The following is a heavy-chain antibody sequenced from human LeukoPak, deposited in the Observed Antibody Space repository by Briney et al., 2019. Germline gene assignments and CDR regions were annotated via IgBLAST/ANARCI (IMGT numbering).Heavy chain of an antibody. J-gene: IGHJ4*02. D-gene: IGHD3-10*01. V-gene: IGHV3-21*01. CDR2: ISSSSTYI. CDR3: AGGLWFGELPQSE. CDR1: GFTFSRYN. Sequence: GGSLRLSCAASGFTFSRYNMNWVRQAPGKGLGWVSSISSSSTYIYYADSVKGRFTISRDNAKNSLYLQMNSLTAEDTAVYYCAGGLWFGELPQSEWGQGTLVTVSS.